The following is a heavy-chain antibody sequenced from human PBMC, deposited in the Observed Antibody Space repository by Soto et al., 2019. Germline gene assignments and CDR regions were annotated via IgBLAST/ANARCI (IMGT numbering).Heavy chain of an antibody. V-gene: IGHV3-21*01. CDR2: ISSSSSYI. CDR3: ATPWAPEYYGSGSLYDY. Sequence: GGSLRLSCAASGFTFSSYSMNWVRQAPGKGLEWVSSISSSSSYIYYADSVKGRFTISRDNAKNSLYLQMNSLRAEDTAVYYCATPWAPEYYGSGSLYDYWGQGTLVTVSS. J-gene: IGHJ4*02. D-gene: IGHD3-10*01. CDR1: GFTFSSYS.